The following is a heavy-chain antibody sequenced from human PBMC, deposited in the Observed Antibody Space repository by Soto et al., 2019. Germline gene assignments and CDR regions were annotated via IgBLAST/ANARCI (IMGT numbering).Heavy chain of an antibody. CDR3: ARDTATAKNCDY. Sequence: GGSLRLSCAASGFTFSTYSMNWVRQAPGKGLEWVSSISSSSSSYIYYADSVKGRFTISRDNAKNSLYLQMNSLRAEDTAVYYCARDTATAKNCDYWGQGTLVTVSS. D-gene: IGHD2-21*02. J-gene: IGHJ4*02. CDR1: GFTFSTYS. V-gene: IGHV3-21*01. CDR2: ISSSSSSYI.